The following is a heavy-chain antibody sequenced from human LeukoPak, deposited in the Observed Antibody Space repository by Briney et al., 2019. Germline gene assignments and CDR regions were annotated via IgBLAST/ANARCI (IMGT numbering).Heavy chain of an antibody. J-gene: IGHJ4*02. CDR2: INPNSGGT. Sequence: ASVKVSCKASGYTFTGYYMHWVRQAPGQGLEWMGWINPNSGGTNYAQKFQGRVTMTRDTSISTAYMELSRLRSDDTAVCYCARVDSSSWYYFDYWGQGTLVTVSS. V-gene: IGHV1-2*02. CDR3: ARVDSSSWYYFDY. CDR1: GYTFTGYY. D-gene: IGHD6-13*01.